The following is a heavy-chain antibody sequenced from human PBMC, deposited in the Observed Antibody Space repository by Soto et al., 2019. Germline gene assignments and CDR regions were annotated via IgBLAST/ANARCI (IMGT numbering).Heavy chain of an antibody. J-gene: IGHJ6*03. CDR2: MNPNSGNT. D-gene: IGHD1-20*01. V-gene: IGHV1-8*01. CDR1: GYTFTSYD. CDR3: ARGVTVRGYYYYYYMAV. Sequence: ASVKVSCKASGYTFTSYDINWVRQATGQGLEWMGWMNPNSGNTGYAQKSQGRVTMTRNTSISTAYMELSSLRSEDTAVYYCARGVTVRGYYYYYYMAVWGKGTTVTVSS.